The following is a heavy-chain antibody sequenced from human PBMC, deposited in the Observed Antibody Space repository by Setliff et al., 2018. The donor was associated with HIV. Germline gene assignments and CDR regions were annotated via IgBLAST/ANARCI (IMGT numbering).Heavy chain of an antibody. V-gene: IGHV1-69*05. CDR2: IIPIFGTA. CDR3: ARAPELYSGSYDAFDI. Sequence: VASVKVSCKASGGTFSSYAISWVRQAPGQGLEWMGGIIPIFGTANYAQKFQGRVTITTDESTSTAYMELSSLRSEDTAVYYCARAPELYSGSYDAFDIWGQGTMVTVSS. CDR1: GGTFSSYA. J-gene: IGHJ3*02. D-gene: IGHD1-26*01.